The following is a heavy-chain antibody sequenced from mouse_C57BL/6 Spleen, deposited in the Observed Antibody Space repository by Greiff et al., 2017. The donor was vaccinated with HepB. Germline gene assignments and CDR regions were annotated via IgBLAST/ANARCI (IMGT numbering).Heavy chain of an antibody. J-gene: IGHJ2*01. CDR2: IYPGDGDT. CDR3: ARGDFDY. V-gene: IGHV1-82*01. CDR1: GYAFSSSW. Sequence: VQLQQSGPELVKPGASVKISCKASGYAFSSSWMNWVKQRPGKGLEWIGRIYPGDGDTNYNGKFKGKATLTADKSSSTAYMQLSSLTSEDSAVYFGARGDFDYWGQGTTLTVSS.